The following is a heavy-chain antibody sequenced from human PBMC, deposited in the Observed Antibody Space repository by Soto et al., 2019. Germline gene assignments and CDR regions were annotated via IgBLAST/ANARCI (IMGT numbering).Heavy chain of an antibody. CDR3: ARHGTSGYDTLDS. D-gene: IGHD5-12*01. CDR1: GASISSSNHY. CDR2: IYYSGST. Sequence: QLQLQESGPGLVKPSETLSLTCTVSGASISSSNHYWGWIRQPPGKALEWIGSIYYSGSTYYNPSRKSRVTVSIDTSKNQFSLKLTSVTATDTAVYYCARHGTSGYDTLDSWGQGTLVTVSS. J-gene: IGHJ4*02. V-gene: IGHV4-39*01.